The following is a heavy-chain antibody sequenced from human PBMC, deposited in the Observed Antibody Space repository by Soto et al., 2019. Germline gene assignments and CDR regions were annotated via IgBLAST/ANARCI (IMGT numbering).Heavy chain of an antibody. CDR2: MNPNSGNT. D-gene: IGHD1-26*01. Sequence: QVQLVQSGAEVKKPGASVKVSCKASGYTFTSYDINWVRQATGQGLEWMGWMNPNSGNTVCDQKFQGRVTMTRNTSISTAYMELSSLRSEDTAVYYCASGVGDYYYMDVWGKGTTVTVSS. CDR3: ASGVGDYYYMDV. V-gene: IGHV1-8*01. CDR1: GYTFTSYD. J-gene: IGHJ6*03.